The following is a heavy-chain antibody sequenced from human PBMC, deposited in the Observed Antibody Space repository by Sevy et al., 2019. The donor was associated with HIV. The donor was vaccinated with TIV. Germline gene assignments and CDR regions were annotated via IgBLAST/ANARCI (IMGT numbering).Heavy chain of an antibody. CDR1: GDSVSSNSAA. V-gene: IGHV6-1*01. CDR3: ALSLAANYYDSSGYYGY. J-gene: IGHJ4*02. D-gene: IGHD3-22*01. Sequence: QSQTLSLTCAISGDSVSSNSAAWNWIRQSPSRGLEWLGRTYYRSKWYNDYAVSVKSRITINPDTSKNQFSLQLNSVTPEDTAVYYCALSLAANYYDSSGYYGYWGQGTLVTVSS. CDR2: TYYRSKWYN.